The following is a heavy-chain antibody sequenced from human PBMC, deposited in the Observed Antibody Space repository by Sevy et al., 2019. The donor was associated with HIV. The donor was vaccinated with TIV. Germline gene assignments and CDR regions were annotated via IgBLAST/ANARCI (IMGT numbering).Heavy chain of an antibody. CDR3: ARSGAKYYDSYGYDWLDP. D-gene: IGHD3-22*01. Sequence: INNRRASVKVSCKASAHRFTDYFMYWMRQAPGQGLEWMGWINPNNGDTKYAQTFQGRVTLTRDTSMSTAYMELSRLTSDDTAVYYCARSGAKYYDSYGYDWLDPWGQGTLVTVSS. J-gene: IGHJ5*02. V-gene: IGHV1-2*02. CDR2: INPNNGDT. CDR1: AHRFTDYF.